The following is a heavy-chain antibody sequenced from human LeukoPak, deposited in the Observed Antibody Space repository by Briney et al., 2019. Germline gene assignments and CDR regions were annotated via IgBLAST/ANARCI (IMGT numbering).Heavy chain of an antibody. V-gene: IGHV4-39*07. J-gene: IGHJ5*02. Sequence: SETLSLTCTVSGGSISSSSYYWGWIRQPPGKGLEWSGSIYYSGSTYYNPSLKSRVTISVDTSKNQFSLKLSSVTAADTAVYYCARDPSILRGWFDPWGQGTLVTVSS. D-gene: IGHD2-8*01. CDR2: IYYSGST. CDR3: ARDPSILRGWFDP. CDR1: GGSISSSSYY.